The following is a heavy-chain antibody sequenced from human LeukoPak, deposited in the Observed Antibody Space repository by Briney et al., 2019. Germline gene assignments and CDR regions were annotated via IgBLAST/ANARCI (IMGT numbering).Heavy chain of an antibody. CDR1: GGTFSSYA. J-gene: IGHJ4*02. CDR2: IIPIFGTA. D-gene: IGHD5-18*01. CDR3: ALDTAESYYLDY. Sequence: GSSVKVSSKASGGTFSSYAISWVRQAPGQGLEWMGGIIPIFGTANYAQKFQGRVTITADKSTSTAYMELSSLRSEDTAVYYCALDTAESYYLDYWGQGTLVTVSS. V-gene: IGHV1-69*06.